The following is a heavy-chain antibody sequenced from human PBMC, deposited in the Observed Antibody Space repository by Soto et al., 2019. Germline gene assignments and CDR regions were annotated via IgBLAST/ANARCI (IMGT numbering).Heavy chain of an antibody. CDR2: TSYDRSDK. CDR1: GFTFRSYV. V-gene: IGHV3-30*19. Sequence: QVQLVESGGGVVQPGTSLRVSCVGSGFTFRSYVIHWVRHAPGKGLEWVALTSYDRSDKYYGDSVRGRFTISRDNSRNTVDLQMDSLRLEDTALYYCARWGTTGGLDVWGQGTLVSVSS. J-gene: IGHJ1*01. D-gene: IGHD3-16*01. CDR3: ARWGTTGGLDV.